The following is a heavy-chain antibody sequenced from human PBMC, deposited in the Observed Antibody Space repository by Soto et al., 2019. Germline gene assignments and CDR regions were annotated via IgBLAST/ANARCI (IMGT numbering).Heavy chain of an antibody. J-gene: IGHJ4*02. Sequence: ASVKVSFKASGYTFTSYAMHFVRQAPGQRLEWMGWINAGNGNTKYSQKFQGRVTITRDTSASTAYMELSSLRSEDTAVYYCARSIVVVTALDYWGQGTLVIVSS. CDR1: GYTFTSYA. CDR3: ARSIVVVTALDY. CDR2: INAGNGNT. D-gene: IGHD2-21*02. V-gene: IGHV1-3*01.